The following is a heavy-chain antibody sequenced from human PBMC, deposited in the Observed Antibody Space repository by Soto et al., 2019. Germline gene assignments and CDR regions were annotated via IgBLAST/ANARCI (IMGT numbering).Heavy chain of an antibody. J-gene: IGHJ3*02. Sequence: SETLSLTCTVSGGSISSYYWSWIRQPPGKGLEWIGYIYYSGSTNYNPSLKSRVTISVDMSKNQFSLKLSSVTAADTAVYYCASGIYGDYAFDIWGQGTMGSVSS. CDR2: IYYSGST. V-gene: IGHV4-59*01. D-gene: IGHD4-17*01. CDR3: ASGIYGDYAFDI. CDR1: GGSISSYY.